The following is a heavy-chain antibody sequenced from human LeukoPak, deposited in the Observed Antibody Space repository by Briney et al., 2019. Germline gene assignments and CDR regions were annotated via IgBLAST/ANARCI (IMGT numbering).Heavy chain of an antibody. J-gene: IGHJ4*02. CDR3: ARLGGYSYGYSDY. V-gene: IGHV4-39*07. Sequence: SETLSLTCTVSGGSISSSSYYWGWIRQPPGKGLEWVGSIYYSRSTYYNPSLKSRVTISVDTSKNQFSLKLSSVTAADTAVYYCARLGGYSYGYSDYWGQGTLVTVSS. CDR1: GGSISSSSYY. CDR2: IYYSRST. D-gene: IGHD5-18*01.